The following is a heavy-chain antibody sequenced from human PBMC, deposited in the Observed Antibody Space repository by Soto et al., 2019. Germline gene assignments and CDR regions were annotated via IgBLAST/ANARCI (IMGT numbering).Heavy chain of an antibody. CDR1: GFTFSNAW. D-gene: IGHD3-10*01. J-gene: IGHJ4*02. CDR3: AREYYGSGSPIDY. Sequence: GGSLRLSCAASGFTFSNAWMSWVRQAPGKGLEWVGRIKSKTDGGTTDYAAPVKGRFTISRDDSKNTLYLQMNSLKTEDTAVYYCAREYYGSGSPIDYWGQGTLVTVSS. CDR2: IKSKTDGGTT. V-gene: IGHV3-15*01.